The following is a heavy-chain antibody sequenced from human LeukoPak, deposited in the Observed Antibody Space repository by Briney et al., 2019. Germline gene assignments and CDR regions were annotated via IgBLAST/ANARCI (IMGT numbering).Heavy chain of an antibody. J-gene: IGHJ4*02. CDR1: GGSFSGYY. V-gene: IGHV4-34*01. CDR3: ARRGLVVVPTKSGYYFDY. Sequence: SETLSLTCAVYGGSFSGYYWSWIRQPPGKGLEWIGEINHSGSTNYNPSLKSRVTISVDTSKNQFSLKLSSVTAADTAVYYCARRGLVVVPTKSGYYFDYWGQGTLVTVSS. D-gene: IGHD3-22*01. CDR2: INHSGST.